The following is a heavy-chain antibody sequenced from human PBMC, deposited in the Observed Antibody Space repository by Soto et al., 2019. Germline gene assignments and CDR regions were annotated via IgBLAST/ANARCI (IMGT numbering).Heavy chain of an antibody. CDR2: ISYSGSS. V-gene: IGHV4-31*03. D-gene: IGHD3-10*01. Sequence: SETLSLTCTVSGGSNIRDGYYWSWIRQHPGKGLEWIAYISYSGSSYSNPSLKSRVTISADTSKNQFSLRLTSVTAADTAVYFCARATPDGSADFWGQGTLVTVSS. J-gene: IGHJ4*02. CDR3: ARATPDGSADF. CDR1: GGSNIRDGYY.